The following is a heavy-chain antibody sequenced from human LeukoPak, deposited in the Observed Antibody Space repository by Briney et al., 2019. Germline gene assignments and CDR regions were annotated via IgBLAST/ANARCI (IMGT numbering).Heavy chain of an antibody. CDR1: GFTFSSYW. Sequence: GGSLRLSCAASGFTFSSYWMSWVRQAPGKGLEWVANIKQDGSEKYYVDSVKGRFTISRDNAKNSLYLQMNSLRAEDTAVYYCARDQLFREAVAGPYYYYLDVWGKGTTVTVSS. CDR2: IKQDGSEK. J-gene: IGHJ6*03. CDR3: ARDQLFREAVAGPYYYYLDV. V-gene: IGHV3-7*01. D-gene: IGHD6-19*01.